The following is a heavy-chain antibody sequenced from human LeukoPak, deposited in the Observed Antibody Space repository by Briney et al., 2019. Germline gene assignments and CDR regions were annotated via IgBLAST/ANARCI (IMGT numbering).Heavy chain of an antibody. CDR2: ISGSGGST. J-gene: IGHJ4*02. D-gene: IGHD3-10*01. V-gene: IGHV3-23*01. CDR3: AKDGRGLWFGESDY. Sequence: GGSLRLSCEVSGFTFSSYAMSWVRQAPGKGLEWVSAISGSGGSTYYADSVKGRFTISRDNSKNTLYLQMNSLRAEDTAVYYCAKDGRGLWFGESDYWGQGTLVTVSS. CDR1: GFTFSSYA.